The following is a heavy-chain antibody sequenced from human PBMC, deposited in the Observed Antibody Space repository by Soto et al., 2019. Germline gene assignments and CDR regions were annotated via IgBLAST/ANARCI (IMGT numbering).Heavy chain of an antibody. V-gene: IGHV3-53*01. D-gene: IGHD2-21*01. Sequence: EVQVVESGGGLVQSGGSLRLSCVVSGFNVSSDFMTWVRQAPGKGLEWVSEFYSGGTSYYADSVKGRFTISRDNSKNTVFLQMNNLRADDTAVYYCTTDSLWSPSRFDPWGQGTPVTASS. J-gene: IGHJ5*02. CDR1: GFNVSSDF. CDR3: TTDSLWSPSRFDP. CDR2: FYSGGTS.